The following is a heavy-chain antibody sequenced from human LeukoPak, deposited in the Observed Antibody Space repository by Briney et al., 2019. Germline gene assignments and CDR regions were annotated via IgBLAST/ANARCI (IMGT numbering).Heavy chain of an antibody. Sequence: PSETLSLTCTVSGGSISSGGYYWSWIRQHPGKGLEWIGYIYYSGSTYYNPSLKSRVTISVDTSKNQFSLKLSSVTAADTAVYYCARDIPGEGAFDIWGQGTVVTVSS. CDR3: ARDIPGEGAFDI. D-gene: IGHD3-16*01. CDR1: GGSISSGGYY. CDR2: IYYSGST. J-gene: IGHJ3*02. V-gene: IGHV4-31*03.